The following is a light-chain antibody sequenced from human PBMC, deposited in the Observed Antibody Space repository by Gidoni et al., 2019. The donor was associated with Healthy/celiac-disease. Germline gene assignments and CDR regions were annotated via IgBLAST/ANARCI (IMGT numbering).Light chain of an antibody. CDR3: QAWDSSTVV. V-gene: IGLV3-1*01. Sequence: SYELTKPPSVSVSPGQTASITCSGDKLGDKYACWYQQQPGQSPVLVIYQDSKRPSGIPERFSGSNSGNTATLTISGTQAMDEADYYCQAWDSSTVVFGGGTKLTVL. CDR2: QDS. J-gene: IGLJ2*01. CDR1: KLGDKY.